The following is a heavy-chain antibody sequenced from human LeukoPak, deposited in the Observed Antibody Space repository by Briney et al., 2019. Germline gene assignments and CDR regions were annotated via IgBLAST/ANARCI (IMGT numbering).Heavy chain of an antibody. CDR2: IYTSGST. CDR1: GGSISSYY. V-gene: IGHV4-4*07. J-gene: IGHJ4*02. CDR3: AREPRTGRGYYFDY. D-gene: IGHD3/OR15-3a*01. Sequence: SETLSPTCTVSGGSISSYYWSWIRQPAGKGLEWIGRIYTSGSTNYNPSLKSRVTMSVDTSKNQFSLKLSSVTAADTAVYYCAREPRTGRGYYFDYWGQGTLVTVSS.